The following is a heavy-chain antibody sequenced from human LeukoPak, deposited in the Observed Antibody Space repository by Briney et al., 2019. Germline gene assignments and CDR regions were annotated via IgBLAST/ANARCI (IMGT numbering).Heavy chain of an antibody. J-gene: IGHJ6*02. CDR1: GGSISSYY. CDR3: ARQGRIGELLWYYYGMDV. D-gene: IGHD3-10*01. V-gene: IGHV4-59*08. CDR2: IYYSGST. Sequence: SETLSLTCTVSGGSISSYYWSWIRQPPGKGLEWIGYIYYSGSTNYNPSLKSRVTMSVDTSKNQFSLKLSSVTAADTAVYYCARQGRIGELLWYYYGMDVWGQGTTVTVSS.